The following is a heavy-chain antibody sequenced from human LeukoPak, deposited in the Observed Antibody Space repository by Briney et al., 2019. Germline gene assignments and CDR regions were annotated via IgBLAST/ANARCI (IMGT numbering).Heavy chain of an antibody. CDR3: ARVITMVRGVIDYYYGMDV. CDR1: GFTFSDYY. V-gene: IGHV3-11*01. CDR2: ISSSGSTI. J-gene: IGHJ6*02. Sequence: GGSLRLSCAASGFTFSDYYMSWIRQAPGKGLEWVSYISSSGSTIYYADSVKGRSTISRDNAKNSLYLQMNSLRAEDTAVYYCARVITMVRGVIDYYYGMDVWGQGTTVTVSS. D-gene: IGHD3-10*01.